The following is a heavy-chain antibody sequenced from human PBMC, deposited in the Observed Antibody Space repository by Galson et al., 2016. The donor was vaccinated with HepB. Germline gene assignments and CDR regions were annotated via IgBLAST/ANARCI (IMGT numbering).Heavy chain of an antibody. J-gene: IGHJ4*02. CDR3: ATSRNY. D-gene: IGHD1-14*01. Sequence: SPRLSCAASGFTFSSYSMHWVRQAPGKGLEWVSYISSSTTIYYADSVKGRFTISRDNAKNSLYLQMNSLRAEDTAVYYCATSRNYWGQGTLVTVSS. CDR2: ISSSTTI. V-gene: IGHV3-48*01. CDR1: GFTFSSYS.